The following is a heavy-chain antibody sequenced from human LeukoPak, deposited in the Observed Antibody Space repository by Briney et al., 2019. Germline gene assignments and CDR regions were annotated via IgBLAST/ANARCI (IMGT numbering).Heavy chain of an antibody. J-gene: IGHJ6*03. D-gene: IGHD3-10*01. CDR2: IGTTDNHI. CDR3: AKDWGRYGSGVGYYYMDV. CDR1: GFSLSSYN. Sequence: PGGSLRLSCAASGFSLSSYNMNWVRQAPGKGLEWVSSIGTTDNHIYYADSVKGRFTISRDNSKNTLYLQMNSLRAEDTAVYYCAKDWGRYGSGVGYYYMDVWGKGTTVTISS. V-gene: IGHV3-21*01.